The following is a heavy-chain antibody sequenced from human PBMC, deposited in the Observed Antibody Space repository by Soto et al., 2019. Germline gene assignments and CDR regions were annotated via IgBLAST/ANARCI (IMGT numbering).Heavy chain of an antibody. Sequence: PSETLSLTCAVSGGSISSGGYSWTWIRQPPGKGLEWIGYIYHSGSTYYNPSLKSRVTISVDRSKNQFSLKLNSVTAEDTAVYYCVGYYDSSGYSYYYYYYGMDVWGQGTTVTVSS. CDR1: GGSISSGGYS. CDR3: VGYYDSSGYSYYYYYYGMDV. V-gene: IGHV4-30-2*01. D-gene: IGHD3-22*01. CDR2: IYHSGST. J-gene: IGHJ6*02.